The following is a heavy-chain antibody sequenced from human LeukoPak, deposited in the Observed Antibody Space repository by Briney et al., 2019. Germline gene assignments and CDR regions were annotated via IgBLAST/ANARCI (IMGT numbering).Heavy chain of an antibody. Sequence: SETLSLTCTVSGGSISSYYWSWIRQPPGKGLEWIGYIYYSGSTNYNPSLKSRVTISVDTSKNQFSLKLSSVTAADTAVYYCATSVWFGASNNWFDPWGQGTLVTVSS. V-gene: IGHV4-59*01. J-gene: IGHJ5*02. CDR1: GGSISSYY. D-gene: IGHD3-10*01. CDR2: IYYSGST. CDR3: ATSVWFGASNNWFDP.